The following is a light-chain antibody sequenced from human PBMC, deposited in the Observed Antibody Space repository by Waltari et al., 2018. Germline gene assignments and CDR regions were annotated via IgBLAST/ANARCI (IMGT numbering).Light chain of an antibody. CDR2: EVT. Sequence: QSALTQPRSVSGSPGQSVTISCTATISDVGNSNYVPWYQQHPGKAPKPFIYEVTKPPSGVPDRLSGSKSGNTASLTISGLQAEDEADYYCCSYAGRYTFVFGTGTKVTVL. CDR3: CSYAGRYTFV. CDR1: ISDVGNSNY. J-gene: IGLJ1*01. V-gene: IGLV2-11*01.